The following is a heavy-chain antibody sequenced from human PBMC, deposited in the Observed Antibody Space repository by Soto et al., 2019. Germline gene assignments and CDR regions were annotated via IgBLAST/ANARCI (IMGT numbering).Heavy chain of an antibody. D-gene: IGHD2-2*03. CDR2: ISYDGSNK. J-gene: IGHJ4*02. CDR1: GFTFSSYG. V-gene: IGHV3-30*03. Sequence: QVQLVESGGGVVQPGRSLRLSCAASGFTFSSYGMHWVRQAPGKGLEWVAVISYDGSNKYYADSVKGRFTISRDNSKNTLYLQMNSLRPEDTAVYYCAPWIGAFDYWGQGTLVTVSS. CDR3: APWIGAFDY.